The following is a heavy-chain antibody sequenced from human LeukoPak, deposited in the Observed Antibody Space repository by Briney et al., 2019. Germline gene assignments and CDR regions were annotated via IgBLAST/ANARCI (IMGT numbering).Heavy chain of an antibody. V-gene: IGHV4-59*01. Sequence: PSETLSLTCTVSGGSISSYYWSWIRQPPGKGLEWIGYIYYSGSTNYNPSLKSRVPISVDTSKNQFSLKLSSVTAADTAVYYCARGHHYYDSSGYLYYFDYWGQGTLVTVSS. D-gene: IGHD3-22*01. CDR1: GGSISSYY. J-gene: IGHJ4*02. CDR2: IYYSGST. CDR3: ARGHHYYDSSGYLYYFDY.